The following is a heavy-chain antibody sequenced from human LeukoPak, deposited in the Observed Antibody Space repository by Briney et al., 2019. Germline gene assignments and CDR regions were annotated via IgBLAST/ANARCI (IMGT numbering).Heavy chain of an antibody. CDR3: ARGEWQLGPFDY. D-gene: IGHD6-13*01. CDR1: GFTFNIYA. CDR2: ISYDGSNK. Sequence: GGSLRLSCAASGFTFNIYAMSWVRQAPGKGLEWVAVISYDGSNKYYADSVKGRFTISRDNSKNTLYLQMNSLRAEDTAVYYCARGEWQLGPFDYWGQGTLVTVSS. J-gene: IGHJ4*02. V-gene: IGHV3-30-3*01.